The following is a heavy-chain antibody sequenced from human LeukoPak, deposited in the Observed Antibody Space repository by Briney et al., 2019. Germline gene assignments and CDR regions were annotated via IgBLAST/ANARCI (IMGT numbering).Heavy chain of an antibody. CDR1: GFTFSSYE. D-gene: IGHD3-10*02. J-gene: IGHJ6*04. V-gene: IGHV3-48*03. Sequence: EGSLRLSCAASGFTFSSYEMNWVRQAPGKGLEWVSYISSSGRSIYNADSVKGRFTISRDNAKNSLYLQMNSLRAEDTAVYYCAELGITMIGGVWGKGTTVTISS. CDR3: AELGITMIGGV. CDR2: ISSSGRSI.